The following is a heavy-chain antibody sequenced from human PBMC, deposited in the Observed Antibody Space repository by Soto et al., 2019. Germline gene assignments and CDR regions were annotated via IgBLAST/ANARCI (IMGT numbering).Heavy chain of an antibody. CDR2: ISAYNGNT. D-gene: IGHD1-1*01. J-gene: IGHJ6*03. Sequence: ASGKVSCKASGYTFTSYGISWVRQAPGQGLEWMGWISAYNGNTNYAQKLQGRVTMTTDTSTSTAYMELRSLRSDDTAVYYCARVLEPYYYYYMDASGKGTTVTVSS. V-gene: IGHV1-18*01. CDR3: ARVLEPYYYYYMDA. CDR1: GYTFTSYG.